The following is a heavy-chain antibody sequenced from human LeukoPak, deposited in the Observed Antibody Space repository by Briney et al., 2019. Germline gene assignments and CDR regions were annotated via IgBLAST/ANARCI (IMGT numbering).Heavy chain of an antibody. CDR2: ISGSGGST. D-gene: IGHD5-18*01. V-gene: IGHV3-23*01. J-gene: IGHJ4*02. CDR3: ARDLAYSSDY. CDR1: GFTFSSYA. Sequence: PGGSLRLSCAASGFTFSSYAMSWVRQAPGKGLEWVSAISGSGGSTYYADSVKGRFTISRDNAKNTLFLQMNNLRAEDTAVYYCARDLAYSSDYWGQGTLVTVSS.